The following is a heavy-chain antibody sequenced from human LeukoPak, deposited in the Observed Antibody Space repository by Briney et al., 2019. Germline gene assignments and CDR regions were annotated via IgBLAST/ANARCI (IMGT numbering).Heavy chain of an antibody. CDR3: ARDIYSGSYHHNY. CDR2: IKKDGSEN. J-gene: IGHJ4*02. CDR1: GFTFSSYW. Sequence: GGSLRLSCAASGFTFSSYWMSWVRQAPGKGLEWVANIKKDGSENYYVDSVKGRFTTSRDNAKKSLYLQMKSLRAEDTAVYYCARDIYSGSYHHNYWGQGTLVTVSS. D-gene: IGHD1-26*01. V-gene: IGHV3-7*01.